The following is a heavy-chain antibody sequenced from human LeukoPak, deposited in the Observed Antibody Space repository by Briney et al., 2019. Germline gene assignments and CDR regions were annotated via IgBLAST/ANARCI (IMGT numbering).Heavy chain of an antibody. CDR3: ARGRWLQKIQFDY. CDR1: GYTFTNYD. Sequence: ASVKVSCKASGYTFTNYDINWVRQATGQGLEWMGWMNPNSGSTGYAQKFQGRVTMTRNTSITTTYMELSSLKSEDTAVYYCARGRWLQKIQFDYWGQGTLVTVSS. CDR2: MNPNSGST. V-gene: IGHV1-8*01. J-gene: IGHJ4*02. D-gene: IGHD5-24*01.